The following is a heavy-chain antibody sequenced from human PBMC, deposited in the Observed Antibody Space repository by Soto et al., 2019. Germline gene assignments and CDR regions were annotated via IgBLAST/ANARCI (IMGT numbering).Heavy chain of an antibody. CDR2: IYYSGSA. CDR3: ARGVGFGYYYYHMDL. J-gene: IGHJ6*02. D-gene: IGHD3-10*01. V-gene: IGHV4-61*01. Sequence: PSETLSGTCTVAGDFVTSVSDYWSWIRQPPGKGLEWIGYIYYSGSADYNPSLGSRVTISIDTSKNQFSLKLTSVTAADTAVYYCARGVGFGYYYYHMDLWGQVTTVTVSS. CDR1: GDFVTSVSDY.